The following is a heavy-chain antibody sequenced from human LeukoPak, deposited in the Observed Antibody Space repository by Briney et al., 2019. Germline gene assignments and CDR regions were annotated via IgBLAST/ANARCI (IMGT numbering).Heavy chain of an antibody. D-gene: IGHD1-26*01. CDR3: TRDGGSFCDFDY. CDR1: GFTFSSYN. J-gene: IGHJ4*02. Sequence: GGSLRLSCAASGFTFSSYNMNWVRQAPGKGLEYVSVINTDGRITYYADSVKGRFTISRDNSKNTVYLQMGSLRGEDMAVYYCTRDGGSFCDFDYWGQGALVTVSS. V-gene: IGHV3-64*02. CDR2: INTDGRIT.